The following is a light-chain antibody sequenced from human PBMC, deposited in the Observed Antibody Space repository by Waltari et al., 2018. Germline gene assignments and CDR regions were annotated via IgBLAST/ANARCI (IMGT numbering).Light chain of an antibody. V-gene: IGKV4-1*01. J-gene: IGKJ3*01. Sequence: DIGMTQSPDSLAVALGERATINCRSSQSFLSSSSNRNSLAWYQQKPGQPPNLLIYWASTRESGVPDRFSGSGSGTDFTLTISSLQAEDVSVYYCQQYSITPFTFGPGTKVDIK. CDR1: QSFLSSSSNRNS. CDR2: WAS. CDR3: QQYSITPFT.